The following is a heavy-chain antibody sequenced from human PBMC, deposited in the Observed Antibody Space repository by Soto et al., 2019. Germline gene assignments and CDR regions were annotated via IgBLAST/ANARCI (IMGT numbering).Heavy chain of an antibody. CDR2: IYYSGST. CDR3: ARYGDYVNDYFDY. J-gene: IGHJ4*02. V-gene: IGHV4-59*01. CDR1: GGSISSYY. D-gene: IGHD4-17*01. Sequence: SETLSLTCTVSGGSISSYYWSWIRQPPGKGLEWIGYIYYSGSTNYNPSLKSRVTISVDTSKNQFSLKLSSVTAADTAVYYCARYGDYVNDYFDYWGQGTLLTVSS.